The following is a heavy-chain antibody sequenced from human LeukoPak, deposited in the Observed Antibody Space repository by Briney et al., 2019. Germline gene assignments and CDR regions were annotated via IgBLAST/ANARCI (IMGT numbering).Heavy chain of an antibody. CDR2: ISWNSGSI. D-gene: IGHD6-19*01. CDR1: GFTFDDYA. CDR3: AKGQGYSSGWYSGGFDY. Sequence: GRSLRLSCAASGFTFDDYAMHWVRQAPGKGLEWVSGISWNSGSIGYADSVKGRSTISRDNAKNSLYLQMNSLRAEDTALYYCAKGQGYSSGWYSGGFDYWGQGTLVTVSS. J-gene: IGHJ4*02. V-gene: IGHV3-9*01.